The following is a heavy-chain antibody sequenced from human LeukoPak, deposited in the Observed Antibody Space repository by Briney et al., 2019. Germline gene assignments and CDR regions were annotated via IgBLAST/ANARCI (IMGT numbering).Heavy chain of an antibody. CDR2: ITGSGGST. D-gene: IGHD4-11*01. V-gene: IGHV3-23*01. J-gene: IGHJ1*01. CDR1: GFTFSSYA. Sequence: SGGSLRLSCAASGFTFSSYAMNWVRQAPGRGLEWVSVITGSGGSTYHADSVKGRFTISRDNSKNTLYLQKNSLRAEDTAVYYCAKDRLGFLGYFQHWGQGTLVTVSS. CDR3: AKDRLGFLGYFQH.